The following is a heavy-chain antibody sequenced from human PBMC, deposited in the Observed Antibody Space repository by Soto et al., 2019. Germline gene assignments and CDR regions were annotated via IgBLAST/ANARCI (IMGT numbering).Heavy chain of an antibody. CDR3: AREGSRPYCYYGMDV. CDR2: ISAYNGNT. CDR1: GYTFTSYG. V-gene: IGHV1-18*01. D-gene: IGHD1-26*01. Sequence: QVQLVQSGAEVKKPGASVKVSCKASGYTFTSYGFSWVRQAPGQGLEWMGWISAYNGNTNYAQKLQGRVTMTTDTSXXTAYMELRSLRSDDTAVYYCAREGSRPYCYYGMDVWGQGTTVTVSS. J-gene: IGHJ6*02.